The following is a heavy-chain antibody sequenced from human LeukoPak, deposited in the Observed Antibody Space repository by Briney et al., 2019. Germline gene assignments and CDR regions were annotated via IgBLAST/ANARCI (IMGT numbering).Heavy chain of an antibody. J-gene: IGHJ5*02. V-gene: IGHV4-31*03. D-gene: IGHD2-21*02. Sequence: SETLSLTCTVSGGSISSGGYYWSWIRQHPGKGLEWIGYIYYSGSTYYNPSLKSRVTISVDTSKNQFSLKLSSVTAADTAVYYCARTYMTSARFDPWGQGSLVTVSS. CDR1: GGSISSGGYY. CDR2: IYYSGST. CDR3: ARTYMTSARFDP.